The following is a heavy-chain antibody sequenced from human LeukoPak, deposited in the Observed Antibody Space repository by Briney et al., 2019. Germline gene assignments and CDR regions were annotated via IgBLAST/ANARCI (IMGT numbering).Heavy chain of an antibody. CDR1: GYTFPRYG. Sequence: ASVQDSCKATGYTFPRYGNSWVRQAPGQGGEWMGWISDYNGNTNYSQKLQGRVTMTTDTSTSTAYMELRSLRSDDTAVYYCARDSGDIWGKGTTVTVS. CDR3: ARDSGDI. J-gene: IGHJ6*03. CDR2: ISDYNGNT. D-gene: IGHD2-15*01. V-gene: IGHV1-18*01.